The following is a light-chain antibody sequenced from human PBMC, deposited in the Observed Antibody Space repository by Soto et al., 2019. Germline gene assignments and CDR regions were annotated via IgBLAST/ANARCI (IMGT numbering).Light chain of an antibody. Sequence: EIVMTQSPATLSVSPGERATLSCRASQSVSTTLVWYQQKPGQPPRLLIYGASNRATGIPDRFSGSGSGTDFTLTISRLEPEDFAVYYCQQYGSSGTFGQGTTGDIK. CDR3: QQYGSSGT. CDR2: GAS. V-gene: IGKV3-20*01. CDR1: QSVSTT. J-gene: IGKJ1*01.